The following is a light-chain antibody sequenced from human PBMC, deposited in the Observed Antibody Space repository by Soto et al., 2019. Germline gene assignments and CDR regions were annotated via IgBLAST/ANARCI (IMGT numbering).Light chain of an antibody. V-gene: IGLV1-47*01. CDR2: RNN. CDR1: SSNIGSNT. Sequence: QTVVTQPPSASGTPGQRVTISCSGSSSNIGSNTVNWYQQLPGTAPKLLIYRNNQRPSGVPDRFSGSKSGTSASLAISGLRSEDEADYYCAAWDDSLSAWVFGGGTKVTVL. J-gene: IGLJ3*02. CDR3: AAWDDSLSAWV.